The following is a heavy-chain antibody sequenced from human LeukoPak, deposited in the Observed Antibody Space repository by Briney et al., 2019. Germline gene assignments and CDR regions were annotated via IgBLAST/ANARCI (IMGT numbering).Heavy chain of an antibody. J-gene: IGHJ5*02. V-gene: IGHV3-21*01. CDR3: ARGPAVAGNWFDP. Sequence: GGSLRLSCAASGFIFSSYSMNWVRQVPGKGLEWVSSISSSSSYIYYADSVKGRFTISRDNAKNSLYLQMNSLRAEDTAVYYCARGPAVAGNWFDPWGQGTLVTVSS. CDR2: ISSSSSYI. CDR1: GFIFSSYS. D-gene: IGHD6-19*01.